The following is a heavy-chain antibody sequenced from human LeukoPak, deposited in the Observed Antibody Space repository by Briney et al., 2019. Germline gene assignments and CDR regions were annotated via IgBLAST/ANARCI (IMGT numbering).Heavy chain of an antibody. V-gene: IGHV3-30*18. CDR3: AKGLEGPEAPFDY. CDR1: GFTFSSYG. Sequence: HPGRSLRLSCAASGFTFSSYGMHWVRQAPGKGLEWVAVISYDGSNKYYADSVKGRFTISRDNSKNTLYLQMNSLRAEDTAVYYCAKGLEGPEAPFDYWGQGTLVTVSS. J-gene: IGHJ4*02. CDR2: ISYDGSNK.